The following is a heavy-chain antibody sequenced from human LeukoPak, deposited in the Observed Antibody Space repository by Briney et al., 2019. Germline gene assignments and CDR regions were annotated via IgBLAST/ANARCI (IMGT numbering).Heavy chain of an antibody. CDR3: AKGVLQVD. V-gene: IGHV3-53*01. Sequence: PGGSLRLSCAASGLTVSSNYMMWVRQAPGKGLEWVSVIYSGGRTYYAGSVKGRFTISRDNSKNTLYLQMNSLSPEDTAVYYCAKGVLQVDWGLGTLVTVSS. CDR2: IYSGGRT. CDR1: GLTVSSNY. J-gene: IGHJ4*02. D-gene: IGHD1-1*01.